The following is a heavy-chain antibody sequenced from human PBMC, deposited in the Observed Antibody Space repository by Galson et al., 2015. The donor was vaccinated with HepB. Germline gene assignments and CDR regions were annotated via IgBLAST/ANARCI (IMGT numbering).Heavy chain of an antibody. Sequence: SVKVSCKASGYTFTGYYMHWVRQAPGQGLEWMGWINPNSGGTNYAQKFQGWVTMTRDTSTSTVYMELSSLRSEDTAVYYCASGPTGGMDVWGQGTTVTVSS. V-gene: IGHV1-2*04. D-gene: IGHD4-17*01. J-gene: IGHJ6*02. CDR3: ASGPTGGMDV. CDR2: INPNSGGT. CDR1: GYTFTGYY.